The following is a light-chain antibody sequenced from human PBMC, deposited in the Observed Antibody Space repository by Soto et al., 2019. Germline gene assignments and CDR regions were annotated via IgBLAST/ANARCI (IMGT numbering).Light chain of an antibody. CDR2: DVN. V-gene: IGLV2-14*01. CDR1: SSDVGGYDY. J-gene: IGLJ1*01. CDR3: SSYTGSSTFV. Sequence: QSVLPKPASWSGFPGQSITISCTGTSSDVGGYDYVSWYQQLLGKAPKLLIYDVNNRPSGVSHRFSGSKSGNTASLTISGLQAEDEADYYCSSYTGSSTFVFGAGTKVTVL.